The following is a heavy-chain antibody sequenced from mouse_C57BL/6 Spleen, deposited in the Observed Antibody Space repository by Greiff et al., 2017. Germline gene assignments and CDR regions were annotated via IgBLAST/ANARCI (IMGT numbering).Heavy chain of an antibody. V-gene: IGHV1-4*01. CDR2: INPSSGYT. D-gene: IGHD2-3*01. J-gene: IGHJ3*01. CDR1: GYTFTSYT. CDR3: AIIYDGYYGGFAY. Sequence: VKLQESGAELARPGASVKMSCKASGYTFTSYTMHWVKQRPGQGLEWIGYINPSSGYTKYNQTFKDKATLTADKSSSTAYMQLSSLTSEDSAVYYCAIIYDGYYGGFAYWGQGTLVTVSA.